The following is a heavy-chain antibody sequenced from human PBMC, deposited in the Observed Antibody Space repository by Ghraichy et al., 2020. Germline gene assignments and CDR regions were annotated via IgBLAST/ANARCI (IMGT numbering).Heavy chain of an antibody. CDR3: ARSLYYNTLAGHYNPPHFDS. D-gene: IGHD3-9*01. CDR1: GGSINSDDYS. Sequence: SETLSLTCGVSGGSINSDDYSWNWIRQPPGKGLEWIGYIHHSGNTFYNSSLKSRVTMSVDRSKNHFSLKMTSVTAADTAVYYCARSLYYNTLAGHYNPPHFDSWGQGTLVTVSS. J-gene: IGHJ4*02. V-gene: IGHV4-30-2*01. CDR2: IHHSGNT.